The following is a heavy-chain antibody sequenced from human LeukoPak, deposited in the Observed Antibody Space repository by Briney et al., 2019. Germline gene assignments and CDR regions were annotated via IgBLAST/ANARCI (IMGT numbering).Heavy chain of an antibody. CDR2: ISGSGGST. D-gene: IGHD3-22*01. CDR1: GFTFSSYA. CDR3: AKPTMIVVAAYAFDI. Sequence: TGGSLRLSCAASGFTFSSYAMSWVRQAPGKGLEWVSAISGSGGSTYYADSVKGRFTISRDNSKNTLYLQMDSLRAEDTAVYYCAKPTMIVVAAYAFDIWGQGTMVTVSS. V-gene: IGHV3-23*01. J-gene: IGHJ3*02.